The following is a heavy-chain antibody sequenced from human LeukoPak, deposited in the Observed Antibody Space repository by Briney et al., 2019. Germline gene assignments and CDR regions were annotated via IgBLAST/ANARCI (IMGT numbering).Heavy chain of an antibody. CDR1: GYSISSGYY. Sequence: SETLSLTCTVSGYSISSGYYWGWIRQPPGKGLEWIGSIYHSGSTYYNPSLKSRVTISVDTSKNQFSLKLSSVTAADTAVYYCAAVAETNWFDPWGQGTLVTVSS. V-gene: IGHV4-38-2*02. D-gene: IGHD6-19*01. J-gene: IGHJ5*02. CDR3: AAVAETNWFDP. CDR2: IYHSGST.